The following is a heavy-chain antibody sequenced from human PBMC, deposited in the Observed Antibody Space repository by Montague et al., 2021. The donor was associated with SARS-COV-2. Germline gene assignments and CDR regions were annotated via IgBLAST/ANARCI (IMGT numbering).Heavy chain of an antibody. CDR1: GGSISSSTYY. CDR2: IYHSGST. Sequence: SETRSLTCTVSGGSISSSTYYWGWIRQPPGKGLEWIGSIYHSGSTYYNPSLKSRVTISVDTSKNQFSLKLSSVTAADTAVYYCARHGWGWLRLLRPFDYWGQGTLVTVSS. J-gene: IGHJ4*02. V-gene: IGHV4-39*01. CDR3: ARHGWGWLRLLRPFDY. D-gene: IGHD5-12*01.